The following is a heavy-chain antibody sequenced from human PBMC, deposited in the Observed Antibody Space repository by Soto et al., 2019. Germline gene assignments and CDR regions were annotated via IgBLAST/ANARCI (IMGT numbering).Heavy chain of an antibody. V-gene: IGHV3-33*01. CDR1: GFTFIAYD. D-gene: IGHD6-19*01. Sequence: WGSLRLSCAASGFTFIAYDIHFVRHAPVKRLEWVAVLWRDGSKVYYADSVKGRFTISRDNSKNTLYLEMNSLRVEDTAVYYCARDGTGWTGGDHWGQGTLVTVSS. J-gene: IGHJ4*02. CDR2: LWRDGSKV. CDR3: ARDGTGWTGGDH.